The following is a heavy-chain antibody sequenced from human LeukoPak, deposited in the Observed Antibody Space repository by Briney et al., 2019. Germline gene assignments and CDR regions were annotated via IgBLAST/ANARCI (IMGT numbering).Heavy chain of an antibody. Sequence: GGSLRLSCAASGFTVSSNYMNWARQAPGKGLEWVAVISYDGSNKYYADSVKGRFTISRDNSKNTLYLQMNSLRAEDTAVYYCARLGAVAPNYWGQGTLVTVSS. CDR1: GFTVSSNY. V-gene: IGHV3-30-3*01. J-gene: IGHJ4*02. D-gene: IGHD6-19*01. CDR3: ARLGAVAPNY. CDR2: ISYDGSNK.